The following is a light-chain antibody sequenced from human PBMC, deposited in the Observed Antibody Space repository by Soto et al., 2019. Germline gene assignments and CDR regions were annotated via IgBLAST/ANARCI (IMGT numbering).Light chain of an antibody. CDR3: TSYTSSSTRV. CDR1: SSDVGGYNY. Sequence: VLTQPASVSGSPGQSITISCTGTSSDVGGYNYVSWYQHHPGKAPKLMIYDVTYRPSGVSNRFSGSKSGNTASLTISGLQAEDEADYYCTSYTSSSTRVFGTGTKVTVL. V-gene: IGLV2-14*03. J-gene: IGLJ1*01. CDR2: DVT.